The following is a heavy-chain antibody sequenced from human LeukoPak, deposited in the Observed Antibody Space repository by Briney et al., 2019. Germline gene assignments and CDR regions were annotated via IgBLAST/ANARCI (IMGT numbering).Heavy chain of an antibody. Sequence: PGGSLRLSCAASGFTFNSYEMNWVRQAPGKGLEWVSYISSSGSTIYYADSVKGGFTISRDNAKNSLFLQMNSLRAEDTAVYYCARDQGYRYGYGDFDYWGQGTLVTVSS. D-gene: IGHD5-18*01. CDR2: ISSSGSTI. V-gene: IGHV3-48*03. J-gene: IGHJ4*02. CDR1: GFTFNSYE. CDR3: ARDQGYRYGYGDFDY.